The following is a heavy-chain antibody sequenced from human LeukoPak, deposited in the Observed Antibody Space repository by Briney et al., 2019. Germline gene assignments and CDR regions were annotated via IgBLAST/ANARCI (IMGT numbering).Heavy chain of an antibody. D-gene: IGHD2-2*01. CDR3: VKDIGPVTSSPRFDY. Sequence: GGTLRLSCAASGFTFDEYAMHWVRQAPGKGLESVSLVNWDGGTTYSAESVKGRFNISRDNNKNSLYLQMNSLRLEDAALYYCVKDIGPVTSSPRFDYWGPGTLVTVSS. J-gene: IGHJ4*02. CDR2: VNWDGGTT. CDR1: GFTFDEYA. V-gene: IGHV3-43D*03.